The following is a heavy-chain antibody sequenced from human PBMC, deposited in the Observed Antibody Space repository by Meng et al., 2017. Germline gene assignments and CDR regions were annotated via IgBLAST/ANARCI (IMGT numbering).Heavy chain of an antibody. Sequence: QVRLVPSGSQVKKPGSSVKGSCKASGGTFSSYAISWVRQAPGQGLEWMGGIIPIFGTANYAQKFQGRVTITADESTSTAYMELSSLRSEDTAVYYCARGGYSYGLWFDPWGQGTLVTVSS. J-gene: IGHJ5*02. CDR3: ARGGYSYGLWFDP. D-gene: IGHD5-18*01. CDR1: GGTFSSYA. CDR2: IIPIFGTA. V-gene: IGHV1-69*01.